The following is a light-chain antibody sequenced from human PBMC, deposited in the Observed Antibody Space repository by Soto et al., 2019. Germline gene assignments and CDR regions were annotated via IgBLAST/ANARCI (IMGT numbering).Light chain of an antibody. CDR2: GAS. J-gene: IGKJ3*01. CDR1: QSVSSN. CDR3: QPYNSCLGT. V-gene: IGKV3-15*01. Sequence: EIVMTQSPATLSVSPGERATLSCRASQSVSSNLAWYQQKPGQAPRLLIYGASTRSTGIPARFSGSGSGTEFTLTISSLQSEDFAVYDCQPYNSCLGTFGPGTKVDI.